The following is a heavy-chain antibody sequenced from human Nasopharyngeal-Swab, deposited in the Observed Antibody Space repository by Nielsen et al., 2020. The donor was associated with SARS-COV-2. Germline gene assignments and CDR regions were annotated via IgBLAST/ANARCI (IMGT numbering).Heavy chain of an antibody. CDR2: ISSSSSYI. D-gene: IGHD5-12*01. V-gene: IGHV3-21*01. J-gene: IGHJ6*02. CDR1: GFTFSSYA. Sequence: GESLKISCAASGFTFSSYAMSWVRQAPGKGLEWVSSISSSSSYIYYADSVKGRFTISRDNAKNSLYLQMNSLRAEDTAVYYCARDPRYGGYLYYYYGMDVWGQGTTVTVSS. CDR3: ARDPRYGGYLYYYYGMDV.